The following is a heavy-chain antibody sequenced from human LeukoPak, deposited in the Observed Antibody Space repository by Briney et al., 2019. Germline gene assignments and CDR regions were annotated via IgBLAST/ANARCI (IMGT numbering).Heavy chain of an antibody. CDR3: AREEWELTGFDY. V-gene: IGHV1-2*06. Sequence: ASVKVSCKASGYTFTGYYMHWVRQAPGQGLEWMGRINPNSGGTNYAQKLQGRVTMTRDTSISTAYMELSRLTSDDTAVYYCAREEWELTGFDYWGQGTLVTVSS. CDR1: GYTFTGYY. J-gene: IGHJ4*02. CDR2: INPNSGGT. D-gene: IGHD1-26*01.